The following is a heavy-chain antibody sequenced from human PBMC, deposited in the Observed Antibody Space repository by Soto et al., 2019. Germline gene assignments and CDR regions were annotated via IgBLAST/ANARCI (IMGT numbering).Heavy chain of an antibody. CDR2: MNPNSGNT. V-gene: IGHV1-8*01. J-gene: IGHJ4*02. D-gene: IGHD4-17*01. CDR1: GNTFTGND. Sequence: QVQLVQSGAEVKKPGASVKFSGKPSGNTFTGNDINWVGKPTGQGLEWMGWMNPNSGNTGYAQKFQGRVTMTRNTSISTAYMELSSLRSEDTAVYYCARTLYGDNVDYWGQGTLVTVSS. CDR3: ARTLYGDNVDY.